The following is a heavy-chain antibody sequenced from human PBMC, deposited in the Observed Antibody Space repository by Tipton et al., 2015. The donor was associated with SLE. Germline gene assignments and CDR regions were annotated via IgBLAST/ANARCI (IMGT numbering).Heavy chain of an antibody. D-gene: IGHD3-10*01. Sequence: GSLRLSCVASGFNFGGYWMHWVRQVPGKGLEWVSLIGWDGSTTYYADSVRGRFTISRDNSKNSLYLQMNSLRAEDTALYYCTRVKIIQGVIGDYWGQGTLVTVSS. CDR3: TRVKIIQGVIGDY. CDR1: GFNFGGYW. J-gene: IGHJ4*02. V-gene: IGHV3-43D*04. CDR2: IGWDGSTT.